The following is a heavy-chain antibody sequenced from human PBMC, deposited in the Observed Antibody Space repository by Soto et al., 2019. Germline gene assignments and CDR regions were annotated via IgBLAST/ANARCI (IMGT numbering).Heavy chain of an antibody. CDR1: GFTFSSYA. J-gene: IGHJ4*02. D-gene: IGHD4-4*01. CDR2: ISYEGSNK. Sequence: GGSLRLSXAASGFTFSSYAMHWVRQAPGTGLEWVAVISYEGSNKYYADSVKGRFTISRDNSKNTLYLQTNSLRTEDTAVYYCARVLGGMATVPFDYWGQGALVTVSS. V-gene: IGHV3-30-3*01. CDR3: ARVLGGMATVPFDY.